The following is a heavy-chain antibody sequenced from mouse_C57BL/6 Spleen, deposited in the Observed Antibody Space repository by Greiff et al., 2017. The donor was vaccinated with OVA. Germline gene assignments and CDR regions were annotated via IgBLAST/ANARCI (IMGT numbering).Heavy chain of an antibody. CDR3: AREGGYYGSNYFDY. J-gene: IGHJ2*01. V-gene: IGHV5-16*01. CDR1: GFTFSDYY. CDR2: INYDGSST. D-gene: IGHD1-1*01. Sequence: VQLVESEGGLVQPGSSMKLSCTASGFTFSDYYMAWVRQVPEKGLEWVANINYDGSSTYYLDSLKSRFIISRDNAKNILYLQMSSLKSEDTATYYCAREGGYYGSNYFDYWGQGTTLTVSS.